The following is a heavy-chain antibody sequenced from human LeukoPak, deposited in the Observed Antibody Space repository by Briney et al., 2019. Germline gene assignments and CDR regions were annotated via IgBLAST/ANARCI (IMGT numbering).Heavy chain of an antibody. D-gene: IGHD6-19*01. CDR1: GFSFSVYW. CDR2: IKTDGSIP. Sequence: PGGSLRLSCAASGFSFSVYWMHWVRQAPGKGPVWVSRIKTDGSIPDYAGFVKGRFTISRDNAKNTLYLQMNSLRAEDTAVYYCAKEAIAVAGTFWYWGQGTLVTVSS. J-gene: IGHJ4*02. CDR3: AKEAIAVAGTFWY. V-gene: IGHV3-74*01.